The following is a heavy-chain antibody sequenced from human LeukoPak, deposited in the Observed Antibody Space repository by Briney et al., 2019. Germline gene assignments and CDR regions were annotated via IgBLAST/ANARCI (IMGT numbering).Heavy chain of an antibody. CDR3: ARREYSSSSPGTRYYYYMDV. CDR2: INHSGST. D-gene: IGHD6-6*01. Sequence: SETLSLTCADYGGSFRGYYWSWIRQPPGKGLEWIGEINHSGSTNYNPSLKSRVTISVDTSKNQFSLKLSSVTAADTAVYYCARREYSSSSPGTRYYYYMDVWGKGTTVTVSS. V-gene: IGHV4-34*01. CDR1: GGSFRGYY. J-gene: IGHJ6*03.